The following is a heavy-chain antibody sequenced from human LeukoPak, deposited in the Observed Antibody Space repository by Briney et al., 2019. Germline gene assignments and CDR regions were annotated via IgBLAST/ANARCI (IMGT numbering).Heavy chain of an antibody. D-gene: IGHD3-3*01. V-gene: IGHV3-66*01. J-gene: IGHJ4*02. CDR1: GLTVSSTY. CDR3: ARDLLEWYLDC. Sequence: GGSLRLSCAASGLTVSSTYMSWVRQTPGKGLEWVSVIYSGGSTYYADSVKGKFTISRDNSKNTLYLQMNSLRAEDTAVYYCARDLLEWYLDCWGQPTLVTVSS. CDR2: IYSGGST.